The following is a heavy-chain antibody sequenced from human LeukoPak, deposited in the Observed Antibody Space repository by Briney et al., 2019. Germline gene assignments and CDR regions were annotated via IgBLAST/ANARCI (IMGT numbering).Heavy chain of an antibody. CDR1: GSTFSSYW. J-gene: IGHJ4*02. V-gene: IGHV3-74*03. Sequence: GGSLRLSCAASGSTFSSYWMHWVRQAPGKGLVWVSRINTDEISTTYADSVKGRFTISRDNAKNTLYLQMNSLRAEDTAVYYCAREYTSSSGRAFDYWGQGTLVTVSS. CDR3: AREYTSSSGRAFDY. D-gene: IGHD6-6*01. CDR2: INTDEIST.